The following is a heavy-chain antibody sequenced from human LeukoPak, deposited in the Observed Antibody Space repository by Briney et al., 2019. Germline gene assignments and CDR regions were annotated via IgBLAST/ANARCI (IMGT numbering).Heavy chain of an antibody. CDR3: ARGRPTVTLDY. Sequence: PSETLSLTCSVSGDSIRSYYWSWIRQSPGKGLEWIGYIYHSGSTAYNPSLKSRVTISIDTSKNQFSLKVTSVTAADTAVYYCARGRPTVTLDYWGQGTLVTVSS. D-gene: IGHD4-11*01. CDR2: IYHSGST. CDR1: GDSIRSYY. J-gene: IGHJ4*02. V-gene: IGHV4-59*12.